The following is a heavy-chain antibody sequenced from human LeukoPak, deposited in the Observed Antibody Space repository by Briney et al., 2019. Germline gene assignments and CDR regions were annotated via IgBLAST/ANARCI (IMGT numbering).Heavy chain of an antibody. Sequence: SETLSLTCTVSGGSISSYYWGWIRQPAGKGLEWIGRIYTSGSTNYNPSLKSRVTMSVDTSKNQFSLKLSSVTAADTAVYYCARDALGGSGSYFYYYYYYGMDVWGQGTTVTVSS. V-gene: IGHV4-4*07. CDR2: IYTSGST. D-gene: IGHD3-10*01. CDR3: ARDALGGSGSYFYYYYYYGMDV. J-gene: IGHJ6*02. CDR1: GGSISSYY.